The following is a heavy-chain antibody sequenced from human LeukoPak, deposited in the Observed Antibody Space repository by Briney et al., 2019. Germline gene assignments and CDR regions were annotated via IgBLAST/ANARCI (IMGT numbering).Heavy chain of an antibody. CDR1: GYTFTNYY. CDR2: INPNNGDT. D-gene: IGHD3-3*01. Sequence: ASVKVSCKASGYTFTNYYIQWIRQAPGQGLEWMGWINPNNGDTNYAQKFQGRVIMTRDTSINTASMELTRLTSDDTAVYYCAREHKYNFWSGSYQTVTCFDPWGQGTLVTVSS. J-gene: IGHJ5*02. V-gene: IGHV1-2*02. CDR3: AREHKYNFWSGSYQTVTCFDP.